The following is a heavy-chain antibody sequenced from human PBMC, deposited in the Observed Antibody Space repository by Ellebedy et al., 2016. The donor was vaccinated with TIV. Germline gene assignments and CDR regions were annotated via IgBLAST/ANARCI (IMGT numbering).Heavy chain of an antibody. J-gene: IGHJ4*02. Sequence: ASVKVSCKASGYTFTSYDINWVRQAPGQGLEWMGGIIPIFGTANYAQKFQGRVTITADESTSTAYMELSSLRSEDTAVYYCARGSPQNKNFDYWGQGTLVTVSS. V-gene: IGHV1-69*13. CDR1: GYTFTSYD. CDR3: ARGSPQNKNFDY. D-gene: IGHD1/OR15-1a*01. CDR2: IIPIFGTA.